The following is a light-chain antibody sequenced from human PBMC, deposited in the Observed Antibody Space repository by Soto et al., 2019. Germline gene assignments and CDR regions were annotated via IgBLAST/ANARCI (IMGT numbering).Light chain of an antibody. Sequence: EIVLTQSPGTLSLSPWERATLSCRASQSVSSSYLAWYQQNRGQAPRLLIYGASSRAPGIPDRFGGSGSGTDFTLTISRLEPEDFAVYYCQQYGSSRWTFGQGTKVEIK. CDR2: GAS. J-gene: IGKJ1*01. CDR1: QSVSSSY. V-gene: IGKV3-20*01. CDR3: QQYGSSRWT.